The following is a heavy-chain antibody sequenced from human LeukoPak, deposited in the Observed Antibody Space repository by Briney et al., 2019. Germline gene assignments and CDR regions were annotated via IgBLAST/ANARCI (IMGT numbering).Heavy chain of an antibody. D-gene: IGHD5-18*01. CDR3: AKDTVQLADGYLHY. CDR2: ISGSAASS. J-gene: IGHJ4*01. Sequence: GGSLSLSRAASGFASTSFAMHWVCQAPGKGLEWVSTISGSAASSYYADSVKGRFTISRDNSNNTLYLQMNSLRVEDTAVYYSAKDTVQLADGYLHYWGPVILVTVSS. CDR1: GFASTSFA. V-gene: IGHV3-23*01.